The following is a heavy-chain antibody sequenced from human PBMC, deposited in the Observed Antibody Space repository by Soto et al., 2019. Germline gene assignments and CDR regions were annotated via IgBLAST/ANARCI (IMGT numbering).Heavy chain of an antibody. CDR3: ARVLRGVVNWFDP. CDR1: GDTFTNFG. D-gene: IGHD3-10*01. CDR2: IATYNSNK. J-gene: IGHJ5*02. V-gene: IGHV1-18*01. Sequence: HLVQSGPEVKQPGASVTVSCKTSGDTFTNFGLSWVRQAPGQGLEWMGWIATYNSNKNYAQKCRARLPLTTDTSTSTAYMELKSLGYDDPAVYYCARVLRGVVNWFDPWGQGPLVPVSS.